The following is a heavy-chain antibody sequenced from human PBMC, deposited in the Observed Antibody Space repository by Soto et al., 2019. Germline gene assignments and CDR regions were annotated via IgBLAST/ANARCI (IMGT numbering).Heavy chain of an antibody. CDR2: VHYSGNT. CDR1: GGSIRSSAYY. J-gene: IGHJ3*02. CDR3: ASPRVLRGSYSSYAFYT. Sequence: QLQLQESGPGLVKPSETLSLTCTVSGGSIRSSAYYWGWIRQPPGKGLEWIGTVHYSGNTYYNPSPESRATISVDTSKNLLSLKLTSVTAADTAVFYCASPRVLRGSYSSYAFYTWGQGTIVTVSS. D-gene: IGHD1-26*01. V-gene: IGHV4-39*01.